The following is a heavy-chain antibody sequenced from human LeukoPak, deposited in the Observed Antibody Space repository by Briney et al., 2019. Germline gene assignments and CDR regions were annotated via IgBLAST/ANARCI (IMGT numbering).Heavy chain of an antibody. CDR2: IRYDGSNK. D-gene: IGHD3-3*01. J-gene: IGHJ4*02. CDR3: ARVPDDFWSGYFVDY. V-gene: IGHV3-30*02. CDR1: GFTFSSYG. Sequence: GGSLRLSCAASGFTFSSYGMHWVRQAPGKGLEWVAFIRYDGSNKYYADSVKGRFTISRDNAKNSLYLQMNSLRAEDTAVYYCARVPDDFWSGYFVDYWGQGTLVTVSS.